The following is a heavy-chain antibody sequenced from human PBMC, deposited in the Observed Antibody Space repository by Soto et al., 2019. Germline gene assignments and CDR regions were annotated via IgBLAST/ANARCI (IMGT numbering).Heavy chain of an antibody. D-gene: IGHD1-26*01. CDR1: GYTFTSYY. CDR3: ARLGGSYVGMDV. Sequence: GASVKVSCKASGYTFTSYYMHWVRQAPGQGLEWMGIINPSGGSTSYAQKFQGRATMTRDTSTSTVYMELSSLRSEDTAVYYCARLGGSYVGMDVWGQGTTVTVSS. CDR2: INPSGGST. J-gene: IGHJ6*02. V-gene: IGHV1-46*01.